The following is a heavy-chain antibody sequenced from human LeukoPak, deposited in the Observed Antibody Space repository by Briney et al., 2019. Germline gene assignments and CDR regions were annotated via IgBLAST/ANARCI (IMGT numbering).Heavy chain of an antibody. Sequence: SVNVSCKASRGTFSSYAISWVRQAPGQGLEWMGGIIPIFGTANYAQKFQGRVTITTDESTSTAYMELSSLRSEDTAVYYCARGATTVTTLDYWGQGTLVTVSS. D-gene: IGHD4-11*01. CDR1: RGTFSSYA. V-gene: IGHV1-69*05. J-gene: IGHJ4*02. CDR2: IIPIFGTA. CDR3: ARGATTVTTLDY.